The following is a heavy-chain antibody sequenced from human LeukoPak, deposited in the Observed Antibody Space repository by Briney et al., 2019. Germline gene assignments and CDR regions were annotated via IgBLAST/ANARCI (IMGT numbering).Heavy chain of an antibody. V-gene: IGHV3-21*01. CDR1: GFTFSSYS. CDR3: ARDNYLVGAKPNYYYYGMDV. CDR2: ISSSSSYI. D-gene: IGHD1-26*01. J-gene: IGHJ6*02. Sequence: PGGSLRLSCAASGFTFSSYSMSWVRQAPGKGLEWVSSISSSSSYIYYADSVKGRFTISRDNAKNSLYLQMNSLRAEDTAVYYCARDNYLVGAKPNYYYYGMDVWGQGTTVTVSS.